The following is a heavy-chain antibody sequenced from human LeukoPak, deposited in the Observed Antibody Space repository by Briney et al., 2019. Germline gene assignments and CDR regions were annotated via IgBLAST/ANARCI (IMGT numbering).Heavy chain of an antibody. CDR1: GGSISSYY. V-gene: IGHV4-59*01. CDR3: ARVKGLQLRAAAGNNWFDP. D-gene: IGHD6-13*01. J-gene: IGHJ5*02. CDR2: IYYSGST. Sequence: PSETLSLTCTVSGGSISSYYWSWIRQPPGKGLEWIGYIYYSGSTNYNPSLKSRVTISVDTSKNQFSLKLSSVTAADTAVYYCARVKGLQLRAAAGNNWFDPWGQGTLVTVSS.